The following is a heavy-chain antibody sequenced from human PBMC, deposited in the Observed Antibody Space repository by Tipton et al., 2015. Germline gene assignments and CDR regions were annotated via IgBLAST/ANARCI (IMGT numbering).Heavy chain of an antibody. D-gene: IGHD2-15*01. V-gene: IGHV4-59*01. Sequence: TLSLTCTVSGGSIDSYYWSWIRQPPGKRLEWIGYIDFRGSTEYNPSVKSRVSISVDRSKNQFSLRLNSVTAADTAVYFCARHGEKYCSGGDCYPRSPDYWGQGTLVTVSS. CDR3: ARHGEKYCSGGDCYPRSPDY. CDR1: GGSIDSYY. J-gene: IGHJ4*02. CDR2: IDFRGST.